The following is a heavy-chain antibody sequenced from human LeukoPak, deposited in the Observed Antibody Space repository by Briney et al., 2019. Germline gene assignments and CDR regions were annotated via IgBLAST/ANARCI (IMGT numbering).Heavy chain of an antibody. CDR1: GGSISSTNYY. J-gene: IGHJ4*02. D-gene: IGHD6-13*01. Sequence: SETLSLTCTVSGGSISSTNYYWGWIRHPPGKGLEWIGSIYYSRTTYYTPSLKSRLTISVDTSKNHFSMKLSSVTPADTAVYYRASGSWYVDTPADWGKGTLVTVSS. V-gene: IGHV4-39*07. CDR2: IYYSRTT. CDR3: ASGSWYVDTPAD.